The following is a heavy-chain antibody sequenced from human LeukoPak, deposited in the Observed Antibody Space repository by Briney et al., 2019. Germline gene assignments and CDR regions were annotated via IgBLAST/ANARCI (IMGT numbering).Heavy chain of an antibody. D-gene: IGHD1-26*01. V-gene: IGHV1-69*13. CDR2: IIPIFGTA. CDR1: GGTLSSYA. Sequence: SVKVSCKASGGTLSSYAISWVRQAPGQGLEWMGGIIPIFGTANYAQKFQGRVTITADESTSTAYMELSSLRSEDTAVYYCARDLGYSGSYGGWFDPWGQGTLVTVSS. CDR3: ARDLGYSGSYGGWFDP. J-gene: IGHJ5*02.